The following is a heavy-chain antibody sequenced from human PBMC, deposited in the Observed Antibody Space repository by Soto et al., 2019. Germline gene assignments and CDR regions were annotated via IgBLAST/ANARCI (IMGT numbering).Heavy chain of an antibody. Sequence: PWGVFGFTFGSYAMHRVRQGPSKGMEWVAVISYDGSNKYYADSVKGLFTISRDNSKNTLYLQMNSLRADDTAVYYCAKDKQGNGPRDYIFDNWRQGTLVTVCS. CDR1: GFTFGSYA. V-gene: IGHV3-30*18. CDR2: ISYDGSNK. D-gene: IGHD4-17*01. CDR3: AKDKQGNGPRDYIFDN. J-gene: IGHJ4*02.